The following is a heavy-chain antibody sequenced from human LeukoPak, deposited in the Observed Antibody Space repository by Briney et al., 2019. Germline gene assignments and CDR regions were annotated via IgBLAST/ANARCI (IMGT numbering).Heavy chain of an antibody. CDR1: GFTFSSYS. D-gene: IGHD2-2*01. CDR2: IKQDGSEK. Sequence: GGSLRLSCAASGFTFSSYSMNWVRQAPGKGLEWVANIKQDGSEKYYVDSAKGRFTISRDNAKNSLYLQMNSLRAEDTAVYYCARESPGDIVVVPAVINWYFDLWGRGTLVTVSS. J-gene: IGHJ2*01. CDR3: ARESPGDIVVVPAVINWYFDL. V-gene: IGHV3-7*01.